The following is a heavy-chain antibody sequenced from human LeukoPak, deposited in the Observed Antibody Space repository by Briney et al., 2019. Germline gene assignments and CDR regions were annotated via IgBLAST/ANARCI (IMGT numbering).Heavy chain of an antibody. D-gene: IGHD4-11*01. CDR1: GFTFSHYG. Sequence: PGGSLRLSCEASGFTFSHYGMHWVRQAPGKGLEWVAVIWSDATNQYYADSVKGRFTISRDNFKKTVSLQMNSLRVEDTAVYYCAKDAQRGFDYRNSLEHWGQGVLVTVSS. J-gene: IGHJ4*02. CDR3: AKDAQRGFDYRNSLEH. CDR2: IWSDATNQ. V-gene: IGHV3-33*06.